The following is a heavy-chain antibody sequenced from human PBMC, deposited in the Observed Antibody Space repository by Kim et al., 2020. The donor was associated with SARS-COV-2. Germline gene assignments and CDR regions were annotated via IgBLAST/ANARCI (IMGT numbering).Heavy chain of an antibody. Sequence: YADSVKGRFTFSRDNSKSTLYLQMNSLRAEDTAVYYCAKGVSRGPDAFDIWGQGTMVTVSS. D-gene: IGHD1-26*01. J-gene: IGHJ3*02. CDR3: AKGVSRGPDAFDI. V-gene: IGHV3-23*01.